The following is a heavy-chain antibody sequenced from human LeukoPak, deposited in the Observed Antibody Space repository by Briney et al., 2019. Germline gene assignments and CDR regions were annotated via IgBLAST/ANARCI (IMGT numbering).Heavy chain of an antibody. CDR1: GFTFSSYW. V-gene: IGHV3-7*04. CDR2: IKQDGSEK. CDR3: ARVWSSGWFGYYFDY. J-gene: IGHJ4*02. Sequence: PGGSLRLSCAASGFTFSSYWMSWVRQAPGKGLEWVANIKQDGSEKYYVDSVKGRFTISRDNAKNSLYLQMNSLRAEDTAVYYCARVWSSGWFGYYFDYWGQGTLVTVSS. D-gene: IGHD6-19*01.